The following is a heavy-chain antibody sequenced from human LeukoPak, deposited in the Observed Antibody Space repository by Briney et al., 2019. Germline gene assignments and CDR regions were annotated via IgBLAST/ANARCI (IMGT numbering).Heavy chain of an antibody. CDR2: ISAYNGNT. J-gene: IGHJ4*02. D-gene: IGHD3-22*01. CDR1: GGTFSSYA. CDR3: ARGYYDSSGYYPLPFDY. Sequence: ASVKVSCKASGGTFSSYAIGWVRQAPGQGLEWMGWISAYNGNTNYAQKLQGRVTMTTDTSTSTAYMELRSLRSDDTAVYYCARGYYDSSGYYPLPFDYWGRGTLVTVSS. V-gene: IGHV1-18*01.